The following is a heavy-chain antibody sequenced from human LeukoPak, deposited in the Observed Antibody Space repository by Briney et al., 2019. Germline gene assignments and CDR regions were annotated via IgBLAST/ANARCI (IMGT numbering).Heavy chain of an antibody. Sequence: SETLSLTCTVSGGSLSPYYWGWVRQPPGKALEWIGNIFYSGSTYYSPSLKSRVTISLDTSRNQFSLKLNSVTAADTAVYYCAKSNGYGLIDIWGQGTMVTVSS. CDR1: GGSLSPYY. CDR3: AKSNGYGLIDI. V-gene: IGHV4-59*12. D-gene: IGHD3-22*01. J-gene: IGHJ3*02. CDR2: IFYSGST.